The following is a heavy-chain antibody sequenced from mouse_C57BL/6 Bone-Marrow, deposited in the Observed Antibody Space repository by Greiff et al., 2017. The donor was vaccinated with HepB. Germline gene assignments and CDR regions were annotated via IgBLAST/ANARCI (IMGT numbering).Heavy chain of an antibody. D-gene: IGHD1-1*01. J-gene: IGHJ4*01. CDR1: GYSITSGYY. Sequence: EVQLVESGPGLVKPSQSLSLTCSVTGYSITSGYYWNWIRQFPGNKLEWMGYISYDGSNNYNPSLKNRISITRDTSKNQFFLKLNSVTTEDTATYYCARERNGSRSYAMDYWGQGTSVTVSS. CDR2: ISYDGSN. V-gene: IGHV3-6*01. CDR3: ARERNGSRSYAMDY.